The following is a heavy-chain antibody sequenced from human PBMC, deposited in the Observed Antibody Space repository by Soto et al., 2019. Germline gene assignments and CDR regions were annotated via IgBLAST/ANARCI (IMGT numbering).Heavy chain of an antibody. CDR2: IIPIFGTA. Sequence: QVQLVQSGAEVKKPGSSVKVSCKASGGTFSSYAISWVRQAPGQGLEWMGGIIPIFGTANYAQKFQGRVTITADKTPSTAYMGVSSLRSEGPAVYYCARGGGSSSSYYYGMDVWGQGTTVTVSS. J-gene: IGHJ6*02. V-gene: IGHV1-69*06. D-gene: IGHD6-6*01. CDR1: GGTFSSYA. CDR3: ARGGGSSSSYYYGMDV.